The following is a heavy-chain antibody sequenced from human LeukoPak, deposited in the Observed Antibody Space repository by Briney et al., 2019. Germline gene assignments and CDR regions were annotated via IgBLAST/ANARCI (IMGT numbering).Heavy chain of an antibody. CDR2: IEPDGSLI. Sequence: GGSLRLSCAASGFTFSSYWMTWVRQGPGKGLEWVANIEPDGSLIYYVDSEKGRFTISRDNAKNSLYLQMSSLRAEDTAVYYCAKWELYSGFYYIDYWGQGTLATVSS. CDR1: GFTFSSYW. D-gene: IGHD1-26*01. J-gene: IGHJ4*02. V-gene: IGHV3-7*01. CDR3: AKWELYSGFYYIDY.